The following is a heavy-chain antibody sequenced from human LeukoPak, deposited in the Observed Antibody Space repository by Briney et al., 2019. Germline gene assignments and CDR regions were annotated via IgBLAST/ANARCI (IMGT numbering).Heavy chain of an antibody. V-gene: IGHV3-66*01. CDR2: IYSGGNT. CDR1: GFSVSSNH. J-gene: IGHJ4*02. D-gene: IGHD3-3*01. CDR3: AKVGFSEMEWLLYSDH. Sequence: PGGSLRLSCAASGFSVSSNHMSWVRQAPGKGLEWVSVIYSGGNTHYADSVKGRFTISRDNSKNTLYLQMNSLRAEDTAVYYCAKVGFSEMEWLLYSDHWGQGTLVTVSS.